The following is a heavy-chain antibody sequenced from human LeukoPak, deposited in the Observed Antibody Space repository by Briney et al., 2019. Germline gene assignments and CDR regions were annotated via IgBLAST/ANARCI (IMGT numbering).Heavy chain of an antibody. J-gene: IGHJ6*03. CDR2: IYTSGST. CDR1: SGSIISYY. Sequence: SETLSLTCSVSSGSIISYYWSWIRQPAGKGLEWIGRIYTSGSTNYNPSLKSRVTMSVDTSKNQFSLKLSSVTAADTAVYYCARSDSSGGAYYYYYMDVWGKGTTVTVSS. D-gene: IGHD6-6*01. V-gene: IGHV4-4*07. CDR3: ARSDSSGGAYYYYYMDV.